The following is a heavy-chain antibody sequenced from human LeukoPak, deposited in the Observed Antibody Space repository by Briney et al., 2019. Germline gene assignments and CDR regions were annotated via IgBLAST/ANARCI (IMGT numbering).Heavy chain of an antibody. CDR1: GYSISSGYY. J-gene: IGHJ4*02. D-gene: IGHD3-10*01. CDR3: ASSNYYGSVGYFDY. Sequence: KPSETLSLTCAVSGYSISSGYYWGWIRQPPGKGLEWIGSIYYSGSTYYNPSLKSRVTISVDTSKNQFSLKLSSVTAADTAVYYCASSNYYGSVGYFDYWGQGTLVTVSS. V-gene: IGHV4-38-2*01. CDR2: IYYSGST.